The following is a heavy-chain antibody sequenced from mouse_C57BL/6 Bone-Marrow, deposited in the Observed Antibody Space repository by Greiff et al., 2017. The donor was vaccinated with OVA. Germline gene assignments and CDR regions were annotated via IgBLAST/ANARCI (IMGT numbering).Heavy chain of an antibody. CDR1: GYTFTSYW. V-gene: IGHV1-50*01. Sequence: QVQLQQPGAELVKPGASVKLSCKASGYTFTSYWMQWVNQRPGQGLEWIGEIDPSGSYTKYNQKFKGKATLTVDTTSSTAYMQLSSLTSEDSAVYYCASGGLRGYFDVWGTGTTVTVSS. D-gene: IGHD2-4*01. J-gene: IGHJ1*03. CDR2: IDPSGSYT. CDR3: ASGGLRGYFDV.